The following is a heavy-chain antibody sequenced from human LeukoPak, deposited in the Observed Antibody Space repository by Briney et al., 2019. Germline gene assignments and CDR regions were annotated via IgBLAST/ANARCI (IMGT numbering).Heavy chain of an antibody. J-gene: IGHJ4*02. CDR3: ARAPGYSYFDY. V-gene: IGHV3-33*01. CDR2: IWNDGSNK. CDR1: GFTFSSYG. Sequence: PGGSLRLSCAASGFTFSSYGMHWVRQAPGKGLEWVAVIWNDGSNKYYRDSIKGRFTISRDNSKNTLYLQMNSLRAEDTAVYYCARAPGYSYFDYWGQGTLVTVSS. D-gene: IGHD5-18*01.